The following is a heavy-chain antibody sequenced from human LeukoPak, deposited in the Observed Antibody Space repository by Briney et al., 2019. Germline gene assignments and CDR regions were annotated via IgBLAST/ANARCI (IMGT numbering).Heavy chain of an antibody. CDR1: GYTFTSYG. J-gene: IGHJ4*02. CDR3: ARTGFRGVIITSRYFDY. D-gene: IGHD3-10*01. Sequence: ASVKVSCKASGYTFTSYGISWVRQAPGQGFEWMGWISAYNGNTNYAQKLQGRVTMTTDTSTSTAYMELRSLRSDDTAVYYCARTGFRGVIITSRYFDYWGQGTLVTVSS. V-gene: IGHV1-18*01. CDR2: ISAYNGNT.